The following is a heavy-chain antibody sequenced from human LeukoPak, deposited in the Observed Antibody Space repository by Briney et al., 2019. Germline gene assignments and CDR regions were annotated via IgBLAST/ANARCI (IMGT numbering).Heavy chain of an antibody. J-gene: IGHJ4*02. D-gene: IGHD3-3*01. CDR3: ARPRGTIFGVVIKPPFDY. V-gene: IGHV3-33*01. CDR2: IRYDGSNK. CDR1: GFTFSSYG. Sequence: GRSLRLSCAASGFTFSSYGMHWVRQAPGKGLEWVAVIRYDGSNKYYADSVKGRFTISRDNSKNTLYLQMNSLRAEDTAVYYCARPRGTIFGVVIKPPFDYWGQGTLVTVSS.